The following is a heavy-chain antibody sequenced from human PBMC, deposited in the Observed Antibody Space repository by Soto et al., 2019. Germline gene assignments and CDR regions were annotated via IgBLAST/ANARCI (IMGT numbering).Heavy chain of an antibody. D-gene: IGHD2-15*01. Sequence: LRLSCAASGFTFSNYAMHWVRQAPGKGLEWVAIISYDGSIKYYADSVKGRFTISRDSSKNTLNLQMNSLRTEDTAVYYCARPGYCSGASCYDYFDNWGQGTLVTVSS. CDR2: ISYDGSIK. CDR3: ARPGYCSGASCYDYFDN. J-gene: IGHJ4*02. CDR1: GFTFSNYA. V-gene: IGHV3-30-3*01.